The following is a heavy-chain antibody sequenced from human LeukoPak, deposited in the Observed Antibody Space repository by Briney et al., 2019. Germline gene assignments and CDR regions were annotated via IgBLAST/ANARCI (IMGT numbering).Heavy chain of an antibody. V-gene: IGHV5-10-1*01. CDR3: ARHPLYCSSTSCLDP. Sequence: GESLRISCKGSGYSFTSYWISWVRQMPGKGLEWMGRIDPSDSYTNYSPSFQGHVTISADKSISTAYLQWSSLKASDTAMYYCARHPLYCSSTSCLDPWGQGTLVTVSS. CDR2: IDPSDSYT. CDR1: GYSFTSYW. J-gene: IGHJ5*02. D-gene: IGHD2-2*01.